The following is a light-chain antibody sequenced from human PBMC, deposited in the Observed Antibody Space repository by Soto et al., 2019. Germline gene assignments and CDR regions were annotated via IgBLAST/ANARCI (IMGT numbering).Light chain of an antibody. J-gene: IGKJ1*01. Sequence: ELVLTQSPATLSLSPGERATLSCRASQSISTYLSWYQQKPGQAPRLLIYDASTRATGIPARFSGSGSGTDFTLTISSLEPEDFAVYYCQQRINWPTFGQGTKVEIK. CDR3: QQRINWPT. CDR2: DAS. CDR1: QSISTY. V-gene: IGKV3-11*01.